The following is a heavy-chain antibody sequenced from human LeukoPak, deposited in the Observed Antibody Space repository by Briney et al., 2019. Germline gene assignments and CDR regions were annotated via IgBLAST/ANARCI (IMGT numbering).Heavy chain of an antibody. CDR1: GDRVSSNSAA. J-gene: IGHJ2*01. CDR2: TYYRSNWYN. CDR3: ASGDNLSFDL. Sequence: SQTLSLTCAISGDRVSSNSAAWNWVRQSPSRGLEWLGRTYYRSNWYNDFAVSVKGRITINPDTSKNQFSLLLSSVTPEDTALYYCASGDNLSFDLWGRGTLVTVSS. V-gene: IGHV6-1*01.